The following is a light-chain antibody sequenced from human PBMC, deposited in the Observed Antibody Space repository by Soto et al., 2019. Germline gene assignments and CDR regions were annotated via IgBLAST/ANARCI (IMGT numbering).Light chain of an antibody. CDR3: QQYNNWPHIT. Sequence: EIMMTQSPATLSVSPGERATLSCRASQSVSHNLAWYQQKPGQAPRLLIYYASTRATGIPARFSGSGSGTEFTLTITSVQSEDFALYYCQQYNNWPHITFGRGTGLVIK. CDR1: QSVSHN. J-gene: IGKJ5*01. CDR2: YAS. V-gene: IGKV3-15*01.